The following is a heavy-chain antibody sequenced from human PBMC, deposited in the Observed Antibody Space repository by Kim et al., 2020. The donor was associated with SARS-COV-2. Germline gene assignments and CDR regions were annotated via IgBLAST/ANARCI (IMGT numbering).Heavy chain of an antibody. CDR2: INWNGGNI. Sequence: GGSLRLSCAASGFTFDDYGMSWVRQAPGKGLEWVSSINWNGGNIGYADSVKGRFTISRDNANNSLYLQMNSLRAEDTALYYCARGLVAPNYWGQGTLVTVSS. V-gene: IGHV3-20*04. D-gene: IGHD2-15*01. CDR1: GFTFDDYG. J-gene: IGHJ4*02. CDR3: ARGLVAPNY.